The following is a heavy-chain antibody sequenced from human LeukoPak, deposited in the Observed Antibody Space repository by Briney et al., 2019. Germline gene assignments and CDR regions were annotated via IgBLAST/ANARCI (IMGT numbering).Heavy chain of an antibody. CDR3: ARSAVNGGIAVAGN. D-gene: IGHD6-19*01. J-gene: IGHJ4*02. CDR1: GYRFTDYW. CDR2: IYPGDSDS. Sequence: GESLKISCKGSGYRFTDYWIAWVRQMPGKGLEWMGIIYPGDSDSRYSPSFQGQVTFSADKSISTAYLQWSSLKASDTAMYYCARSAVNGGIAVAGNWGQGTLVTVSS. V-gene: IGHV5-51*01.